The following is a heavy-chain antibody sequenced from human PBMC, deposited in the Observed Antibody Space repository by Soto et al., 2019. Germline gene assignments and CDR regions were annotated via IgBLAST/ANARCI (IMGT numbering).Heavy chain of an antibody. J-gene: IGHJ4*02. V-gene: IGHV1-18*01. Sequence: ASVKVSCKASGYTFTSYGISWVRQAPGQGLEWMGWISAYNGNTDYAQKLQGRVTMTTDTSTSTAYMELRSLRSDDTAVYYCARRIAAAGPPDYWGQGTLVTVSS. CDR1: GYTFTSYG. D-gene: IGHD6-13*01. CDR3: ARRIAAAGPPDY. CDR2: ISAYNGNT.